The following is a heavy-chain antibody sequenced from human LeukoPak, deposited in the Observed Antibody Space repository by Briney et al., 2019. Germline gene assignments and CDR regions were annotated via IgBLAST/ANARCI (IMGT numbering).Heavy chain of an antibody. D-gene: IGHD6-13*01. Sequence: PETLSLTCTVSGYSISSGYYWGWIRQPPGKGLEWIGSIYHSGSTYYNPSLKGRVTISVDTSKNQFSLKLTSVTAADTAVYYCARVPIAAAGTGYFDYWGQGTLVTVSS. CDR1: GYSISSGYY. CDR3: ARVPIAAAGTGYFDY. CDR2: IYHSGST. V-gene: IGHV4-38-2*02. J-gene: IGHJ4*02.